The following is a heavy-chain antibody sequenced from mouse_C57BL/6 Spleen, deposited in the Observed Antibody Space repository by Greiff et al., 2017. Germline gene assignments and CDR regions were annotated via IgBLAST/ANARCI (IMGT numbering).Heavy chain of an antibody. V-gene: IGHV1-18*01. CDR1: GYTFTDYN. J-gene: IGHJ1*03. CDR2: INPNNGGT. D-gene: IGHD1-1*01. CDR3: ARQGSSYAHWYFDV. Sequence: VQLKQSGPELVKPGASVKIPCKASGYTFTDYNMDWVKQSHGKSLEWIGDINPNNGGTIYNQKFKGKATLTVDKSSSTAYMELRSLTSEDTAVYYCARQGSSYAHWYFDVWGTGTTVTVSS.